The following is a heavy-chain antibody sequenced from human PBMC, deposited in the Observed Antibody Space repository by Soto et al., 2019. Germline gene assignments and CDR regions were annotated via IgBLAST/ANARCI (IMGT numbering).Heavy chain of an antibody. Sequence: EVQLVESGGGLVKPGGSLRLSCAASGFTFSSYSMNWVRQAPGKGLEWVSSISSSSSYIYYADSVKGRFTISRDNAKNSLYLQMNSLRAEDTAVYYCARKTRPAYGSGSYDYWGQGTLVTVSS. CDR1: GFTFSSYS. CDR2: ISSSSSYI. J-gene: IGHJ4*02. V-gene: IGHV3-21*01. D-gene: IGHD3-10*01. CDR3: ARKTRPAYGSGSYDY.